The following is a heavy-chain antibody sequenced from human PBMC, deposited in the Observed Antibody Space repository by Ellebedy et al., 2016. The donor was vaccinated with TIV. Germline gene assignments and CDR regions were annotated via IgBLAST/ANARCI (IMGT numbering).Heavy chain of an antibody. J-gene: IGHJ4*02. CDR1: GDSVSSNSAA. CDR3: AREIAILRGVLNPFDY. CDR2: TYYRSKWYN. Sequence: SQTLSLTCXISGDSVSSNSAAWNWIRQSPSRGLEWLGRTYYRSKWYNDYAVSVRSRITINPDTSKNQVSLHLNSVTPEDTAVYYCAREIAILRGVLNPFDYWGQGTLVTVSS. V-gene: IGHV6-1*01. D-gene: IGHD3-10*01.